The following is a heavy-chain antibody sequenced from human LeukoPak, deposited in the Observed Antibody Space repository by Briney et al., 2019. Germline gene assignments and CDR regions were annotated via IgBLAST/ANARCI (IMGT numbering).Heavy chain of an antibody. CDR2: ISSGGTII. Sequence: GGFLRLSCAASGFTFSDYYMTWICQAPGKGLEWISYISSGGTIIYYADSVRGQFTISRDNAKKSLYLQMNSLRAEDTAVYYCARVQKGIAAAGTGGGWFEPWGQGTLVTVSA. CDR1: GFTFSDYY. CDR3: ARVQKGIAAAGTGGGWFEP. V-gene: IGHV3-11*01. J-gene: IGHJ5*02. D-gene: IGHD6-13*01.